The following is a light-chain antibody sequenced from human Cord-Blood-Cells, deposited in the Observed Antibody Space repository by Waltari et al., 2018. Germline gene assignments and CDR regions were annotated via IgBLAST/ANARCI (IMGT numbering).Light chain of an antibody. CDR2: EGS. Sequence: QSALTQPASVSGSPGQSITISCTGTSSDVASYNLASLYHQHPGKAPKLMIYEGSKRPSGVSNRFSGSKSGNTASLTISGLQAEDEADYYCCSYAGSSTWVFGGGTKLTVL. J-gene: IGLJ3*02. CDR3: CSYAGSSTWV. CDR1: SSDVASYNL. V-gene: IGLV2-23*01.